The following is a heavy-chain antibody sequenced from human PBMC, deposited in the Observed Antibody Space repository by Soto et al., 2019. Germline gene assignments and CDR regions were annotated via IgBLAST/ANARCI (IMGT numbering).Heavy chain of an antibody. V-gene: IGHV4-39*01. CDR2: IYYSGNT. Sequence: QLQLQESGPGLVKPSENLSLTCSVSGGSISSPSYYWGWIRQPPGKGLEWIGSIYYSGNTYYNPSLKSRVHIFGDTSRNQFSLKVNSVTAADTAVYFCARRPGIPTVRRDYGGQGTLVTVSS. CDR1: GGSISSPSYY. CDR3: ARRPGIPTVRRDY. J-gene: IGHJ4*02. D-gene: IGHD3-10*01.